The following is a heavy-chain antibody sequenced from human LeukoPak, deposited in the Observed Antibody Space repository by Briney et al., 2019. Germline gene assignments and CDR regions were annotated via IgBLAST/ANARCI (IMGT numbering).Heavy chain of an antibody. CDR1: GFTLSSHW. Sequence: GGSLRLSCAASGFTLSSHWMSWVRQAPGKGLEWVANIKPDGSEKYYVDSVKGRFTISRDNAKNSLYLQMNSLRAEDTAVYYCARDMYYDSSGYYYWGQGTLVTVSS. D-gene: IGHD3-22*01. V-gene: IGHV3-7*01. CDR2: IKPDGSEK. CDR3: ARDMYYDSSGYYY. J-gene: IGHJ4*02.